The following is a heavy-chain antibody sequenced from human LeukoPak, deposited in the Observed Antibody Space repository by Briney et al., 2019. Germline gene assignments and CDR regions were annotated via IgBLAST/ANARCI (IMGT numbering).Heavy chain of an antibody. Sequence: GGSLRLSCAASGFTFSSYAMSWVRQAPGKGLEWVSAISGSGGSTYYADSVKGRFTISRDNSKNTLYLQMNSLRAEDTAVYYCAKGRIEYYYDSSGYDYWGQGTLVTVSS. CDR1: GFTFSSYA. CDR2: ISGSGGST. D-gene: IGHD3-22*01. CDR3: AKGRIEYYYDSSGYDY. J-gene: IGHJ4*02. V-gene: IGHV3-23*01.